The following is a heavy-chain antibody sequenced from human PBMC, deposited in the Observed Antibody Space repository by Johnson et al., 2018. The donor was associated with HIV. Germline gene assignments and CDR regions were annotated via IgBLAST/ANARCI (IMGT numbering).Heavy chain of an antibody. D-gene: IGHD7-27*01. CDR2: ISGGSAGT. Sequence: QVQLVESGGGLVQPGGSLRLSCVGSGFTFSDYYMSWVRQAPGKGLEWIAYISGGSAGTFYADSVKDRFTISRDNGKNSLYLQMNSLRAEDTALYYCARDAGENAFDIWGQGTMVTVSS. J-gene: IGHJ3*02. V-gene: IGHV3-11*01. CDR1: GFTFSDYY. CDR3: ARDAGENAFDI.